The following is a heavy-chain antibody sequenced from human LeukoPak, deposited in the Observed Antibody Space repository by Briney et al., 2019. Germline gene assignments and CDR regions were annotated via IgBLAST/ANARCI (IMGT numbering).Heavy chain of an antibody. CDR1: GFTFSSYW. Sequence: GGSLRLSCAASGFTFSSYWMHWVRQAPGKGLVWVSRINTDETITTYADSVKGRFTISRDNSKNTLYLEMNSLSPDDTAVYYCARGVEPLAANTLAYWGQGTLVTVSS. CDR2: INTDETIT. CDR3: ARGVEPLAANTLAY. J-gene: IGHJ4*02. D-gene: IGHD1-14*01. V-gene: IGHV3-74*01.